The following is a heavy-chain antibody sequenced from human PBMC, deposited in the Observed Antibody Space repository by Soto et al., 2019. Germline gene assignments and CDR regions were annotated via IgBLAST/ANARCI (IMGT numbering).Heavy chain of an antibody. Sequence: HPGGSLRLSCAASGFTFSSYAMHWVRQAPGKGLEWVAVISYDGSNKYYADSVKGRFTISRDNSKNTLYLQMNSLRAEDTVVYYCARVLDRSSWRHYYYYGMDVWGQGTTVTVSS. CDR3: ARVLDRSSWRHYYYYGMDV. CDR2: ISYDGSNK. CDR1: GFTFSSYA. J-gene: IGHJ6*02. D-gene: IGHD6-13*01. V-gene: IGHV3-30-3*01.